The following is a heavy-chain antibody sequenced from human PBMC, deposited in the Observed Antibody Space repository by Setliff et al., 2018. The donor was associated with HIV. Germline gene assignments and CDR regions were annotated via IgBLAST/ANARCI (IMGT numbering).Heavy chain of an antibody. V-gene: IGHV4-39*01. D-gene: IGHD3-3*01. J-gene: IGHJ4*02. Sequence: SETLSLTCTVSGGSINSTSYYWGWIRQPPGNGLEWIGSIYHTGSTYYKPSLKSRVTISVDTSKNQFSLKLNSVTAADTDVYYCASSIVPVASGYYYFEYWGQGTLVTVSS. CDR2: IYHTGST. CDR3: ASSIVPVASGYYYFEY. CDR1: GGSINSTSYY.